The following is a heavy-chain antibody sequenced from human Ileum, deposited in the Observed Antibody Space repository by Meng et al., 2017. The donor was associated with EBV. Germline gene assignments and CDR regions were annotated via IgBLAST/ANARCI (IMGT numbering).Heavy chain of an antibody. CDR2: IHYNGGT. CDR1: GGSISTSSYF. CDR3: AKEQDDGDRGIHRIDS. J-gene: IGHJ5*01. Sequence: RLLLRESGPGLVKPSETLSLTCTVSGGSISTSSYFWGWNRQTPGKGLEWIGSIHYNGGTAYNPSLQSRVTMSVDTSKNQFSLRLTSVTAADTAVYYCAKEQDDGDRGIHRIDSWGQGTLVTVSS. V-gene: IGHV4-39*06. D-gene: IGHD5-18*01.